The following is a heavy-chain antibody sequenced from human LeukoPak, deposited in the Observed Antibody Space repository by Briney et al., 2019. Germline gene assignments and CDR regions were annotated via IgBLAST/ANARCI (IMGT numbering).Heavy chain of an antibody. CDR1: GFTFSSYA. V-gene: IGHV3-23*01. CDR3: AKDSTSSIAARWGFDY. CDR2: ISGSGGST. Sequence: GGSLRLSCAASGFTFSSYAMSGVRQAPGKGLEWASAISGSGGSTYYADSVKGRFTISRDNAKNSLYLQMNSLRAEDTALYYCAKDSTSSIAARWGFDYWGQGTLVTVSS. D-gene: IGHD6-6*01. J-gene: IGHJ4*02.